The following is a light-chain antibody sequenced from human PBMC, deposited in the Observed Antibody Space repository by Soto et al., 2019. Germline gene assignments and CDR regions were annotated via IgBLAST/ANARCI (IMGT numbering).Light chain of an antibody. CDR2: DAF. CDR1: QDIRNN. Sequence: IQMTQSPSSLSTSVGDSVAITCQARQDIRNNLNWYQQKQGKAPKPLIYDAFNLETGVPSRFSGNGSGTDFTLTISILQPEDVETYYCKQFDELPLTFGQGTKLDIK. CDR3: KQFDELPLT. J-gene: IGKJ2*01. V-gene: IGKV1-33*01.